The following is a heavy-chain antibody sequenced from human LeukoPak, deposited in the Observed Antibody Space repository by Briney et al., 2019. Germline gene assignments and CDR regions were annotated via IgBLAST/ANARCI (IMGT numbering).Heavy chain of an antibody. CDR2: ISSSSSNI. Sequence: AGGSLRLSCAASGFTFSSYSMNWVRQAPGKGLEWVSSISSSSSNIYYADSVKGRFTISRDNSKNTLYLQMNSLGAEDTAVYYCARGRDGYQGGPYNWFDPWGQGTLVTVSS. V-gene: IGHV3-21*01. CDR3: ARGRDGYQGGPYNWFDP. D-gene: IGHD5-24*01. J-gene: IGHJ5*02. CDR1: GFTFSSYS.